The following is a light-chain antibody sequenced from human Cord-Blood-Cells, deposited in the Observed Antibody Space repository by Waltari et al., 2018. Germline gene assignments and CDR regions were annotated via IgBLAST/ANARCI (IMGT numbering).Light chain of an antibody. Sequence: QLVLTQSPSASASLGASVKLTCTLSSGHSSYAIASHPQQPEKGPRYLMKLNSDGSHSKGDGIPDRFSGSSSGAERYLTISSLQSEDEADYYCQTWGTGIVVFGGGTKLTVL. CDR2: LNSDGSH. CDR1: SGHSSYA. J-gene: IGLJ2*01. V-gene: IGLV4-69*01. CDR3: QTWGTGIVV.